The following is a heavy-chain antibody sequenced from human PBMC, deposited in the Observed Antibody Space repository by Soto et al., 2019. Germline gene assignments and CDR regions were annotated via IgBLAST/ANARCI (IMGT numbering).Heavy chain of an antibody. CDR1: GGSVSSGSYY. CDR2: IYYSGST. Sequence: ETLSLRGTVAGGSVSSGSYYWSWIRQPPGKGLEWIGYIYYSGSTNYNPSLKSRVTISVDTSKNQLSLKLSSVTAADTAVYYCAREGFGEMATNDAFDIWGQGTMVTVSS. J-gene: IGHJ3*02. V-gene: IGHV4-61*01. CDR3: AREGFGEMATNDAFDI. D-gene: IGHD3-10*01.